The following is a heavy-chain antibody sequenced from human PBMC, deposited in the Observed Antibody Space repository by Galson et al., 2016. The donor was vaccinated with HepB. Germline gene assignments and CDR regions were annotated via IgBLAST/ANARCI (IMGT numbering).Heavy chain of an antibody. CDR3: ARESALHNVVVIVMAFDP. D-gene: IGHD2-21*01. CDR1: GFSFSSSA. V-gene: IGHV3-30*04. J-gene: IGHJ5*02. Sequence: SLRLSCAASGFSFSSSAMHWVRQAPGKGLEWVAGISPDGSNEYYADSVKGRLTVSRDNSKDTLYLQMDSLRTEDTALYYCARESALHNVVVIVMAFDPWGQGTLVTVSS. CDR2: ISPDGSNE.